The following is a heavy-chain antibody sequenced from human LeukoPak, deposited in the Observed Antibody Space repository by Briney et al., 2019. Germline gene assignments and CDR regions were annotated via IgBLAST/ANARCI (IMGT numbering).Heavy chain of an antibody. CDR1: GYTLTELS. CDR2: ISYDGSNK. CDR3: ARAPPDYSNQSGFDY. Sequence: SCKVSGYTLTELSMHWVRQAPGKGLEWVAVISYDGSNKYYADSVKGRFTISRDNSKNTLYLQMNSLRAEDTAVYYCARAPPDYSNQSGFDYWGQGTLVTVSS. J-gene: IGHJ4*02. V-gene: IGHV3-30-3*01. D-gene: IGHD4-11*01.